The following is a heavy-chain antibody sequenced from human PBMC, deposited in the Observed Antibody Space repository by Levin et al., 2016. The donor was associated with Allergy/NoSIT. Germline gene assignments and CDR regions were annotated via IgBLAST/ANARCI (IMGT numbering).Heavy chain of an antibody. D-gene: IGHD2-15*01. V-gene: IGHV4-28*01. J-gene: IGHJ3*02. CDR3: ARTPPTCSGGSCYAPLVAFDI. CDR2: IYYGGST. Sequence: WIRQPPGKGLEWIGYIYYGGSTYYNPSLKSRVTMSVDTSKNQFSLKLSSVTAVDTALYYCARTPPTCSGGSCYAPLVAFDIWGQGTMVTVSS.